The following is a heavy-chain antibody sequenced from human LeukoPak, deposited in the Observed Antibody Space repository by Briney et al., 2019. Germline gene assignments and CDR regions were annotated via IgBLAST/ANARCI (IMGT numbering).Heavy chain of an antibody. CDR2: ISSSSSYI. V-gene: IGHV3-21*01. D-gene: IGHD2-21*01. Sequence: GGSLRLSCAASGFTFSSYSMNWVRQAPGKGLEWVSSISSSSSYIYYADSVKGRFTISRDNSKNTLYLQMNSLRPEDTAVYYCAKDKNKHSDSYYRDYYFDYWGQGTLVTVSS. CDR3: AKDKNKHSDSYYRDYYFDY. J-gene: IGHJ4*02. CDR1: GFTFSSYS.